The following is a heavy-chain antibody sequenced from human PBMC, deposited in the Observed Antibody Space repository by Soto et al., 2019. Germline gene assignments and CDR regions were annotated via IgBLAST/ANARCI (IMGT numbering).Heavy chain of an antibody. Sequence: SVKVSCKASGGTFSSYAISWVRQAPGQGLEWMGGIIPIFGTANYAQKFQGRVTITADESTSTAYMELSSLRSEDTAVYYCARDGYSYGLFGYWGQGTLVTVS. CDR2: IIPIFGTA. CDR1: GGTFSSYA. CDR3: ARDGYSYGLFGY. D-gene: IGHD5-18*01. J-gene: IGHJ4*02. V-gene: IGHV1-69*13.